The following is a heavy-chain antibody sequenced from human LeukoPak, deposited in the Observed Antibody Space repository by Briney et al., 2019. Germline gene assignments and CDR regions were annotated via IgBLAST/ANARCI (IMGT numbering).Heavy chain of an antibody. Sequence: PSQTLSLTCVISGDSVSSNTATWNWIRQSPSRGLEWLGRTYYKSKWYNDYAVFVKSRITIKPDTSKNQFSLQLNSVSPDDTAVYYCARDAAPYCDSDCYVLDIWGQGTMVTVSS. V-gene: IGHV6-1*01. J-gene: IGHJ3*02. CDR2: TYYKSKWYN. CDR3: ARDAAPYCDSDCYVLDI. CDR1: GDSVSSNTAT. D-gene: IGHD2-21*01.